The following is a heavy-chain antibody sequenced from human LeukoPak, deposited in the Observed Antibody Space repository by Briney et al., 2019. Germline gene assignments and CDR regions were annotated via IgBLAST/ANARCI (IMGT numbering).Heavy chain of an antibody. V-gene: IGHV3-7*01. J-gene: IGHJ3*01. Sequence: GGSLRLSCAASGFSFSSSWMTWVRQAPGKGLEWVATINQDGGEKYYVDSVKGRFSISRDNAQNSLFVQMSSLRAEDTALYYCAKNQLLRFDIFNAWGQGTMVTVSS. CDR1: GFSFSSSW. CDR2: INQDGGEK. D-gene: IGHD3-16*01. CDR3: AKNQLLRFDIFNA.